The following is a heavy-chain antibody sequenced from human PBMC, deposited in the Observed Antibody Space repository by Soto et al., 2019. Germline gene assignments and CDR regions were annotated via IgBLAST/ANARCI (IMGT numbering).Heavy chain of an antibody. J-gene: IGHJ5*02. V-gene: IGHV3-23*01. CDR3: AKAGLLWFGEAWFDP. CDR2: ISGSGGST. CDR1: GFTFSSYA. Sequence: GGSLRLSCAASGFTFSSYAMSWVRQAPGKGLEWVSAISGSGGSTYYADSVKGRFTISRDNSKNTLYLQMNSLRAEDTAVYYCAKAGLLWFGEAWFDPWGQGTLVTVSS. D-gene: IGHD3-10*01.